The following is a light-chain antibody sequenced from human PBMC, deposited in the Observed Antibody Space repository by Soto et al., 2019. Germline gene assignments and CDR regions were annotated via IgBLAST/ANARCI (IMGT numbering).Light chain of an antibody. CDR3: QQYADSPIT. J-gene: IGKJ5*01. CDR1: QRLASNY. Sequence: EIELTQSPGTLSLPPGERATLSCSASQRLASNYLAWYQQRPGQAPRLLLYGVSSRATGIPDRFSGSGSGTDFTLAISRVEPEDFAVYFCQQYADSPITFGQGTRLEIK. CDR2: GVS. V-gene: IGKV3-20*01.